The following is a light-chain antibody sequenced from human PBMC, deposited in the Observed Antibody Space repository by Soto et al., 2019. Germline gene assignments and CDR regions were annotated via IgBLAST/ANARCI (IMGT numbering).Light chain of an antibody. Sequence: DIQMTQSPSTLSASVGDRVTITCRASQSISSWLAWYQQKPGKAPKLLIYKASTLDSGVPSRFSGSGSGTDFTLTISSLHPDDFATYYCQQYDSYSLSLGPGTKVEIK. V-gene: IGKV1-5*03. CDR1: QSISSW. J-gene: IGKJ3*01. CDR2: KAS. CDR3: QQYDSYSLS.